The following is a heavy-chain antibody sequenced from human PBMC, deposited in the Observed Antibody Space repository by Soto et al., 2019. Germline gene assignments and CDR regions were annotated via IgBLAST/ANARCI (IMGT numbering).Heavy chain of an antibody. CDR3: ARGGSSAYSAKGY. J-gene: IGHJ4*02. Sequence: EVQLVESGGDLVQPGGSLRLSCAASGFTFSAYWMHWVRQAPGKGLVWVSRINGDGSSTNYADSVKGRFTISRDNAKNTLYLQMNSLKAEDTAVYYCARGGSSAYSAKGYWGQGTLVTVSS. CDR1: GFTFSAYW. V-gene: IGHV3-74*01. CDR2: INGDGSST. D-gene: IGHD2-15*01.